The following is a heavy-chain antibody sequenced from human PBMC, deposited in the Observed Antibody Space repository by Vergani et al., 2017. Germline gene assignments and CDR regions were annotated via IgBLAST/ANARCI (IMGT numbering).Heavy chain of an antibody. J-gene: IGHJ6*02. D-gene: IGHD1-26*01. Sequence: QVQLVESGGGVVQPGRSLRLSCAASGFTFSIYGMHWVRQAPGKGLEWVSVIYSVGSTYYADSVKGRFTISRDNSKNTLYLQMNSLRAEDTAVYYCAREGVIVGALYGMDVWGQGTTVTVSS. CDR2: IYSVGST. V-gene: IGHV3-NL1*01. CDR3: AREGVIVGALYGMDV. CDR1: GFTFSIYG.